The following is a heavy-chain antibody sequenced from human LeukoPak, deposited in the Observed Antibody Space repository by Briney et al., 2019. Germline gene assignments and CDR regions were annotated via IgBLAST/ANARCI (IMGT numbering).Heavy chain of an antibody. Sequence: GGSLRLSCAASGFTFSNYAMHWVRQAPGKGLEYVSAISSNGGSTYYANSVKGRFTISRDNSRNTLYLQMGSLRSEDMAVYYCVRDQGYYGSGSYYPDYWGQGTLVTVSS. CDR2: ISSNGGST. V-gene: IGHV3-64*01. CDR1: GFTFSNYA. CDR3: VRDQGYYGSGSYYPDY. J-gene: IGHJ4*02. D-gene: IGHD3-10*01.